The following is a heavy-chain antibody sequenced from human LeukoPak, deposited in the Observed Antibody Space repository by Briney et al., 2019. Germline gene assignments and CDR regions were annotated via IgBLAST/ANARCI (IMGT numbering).Heavy chain of an antibody. CDR3: ARDRYGVRSGSCDY. J-gene: IGHJ4*02. CDR2: MNPNSGNT. D-gene: IGHD2-15*01. Sequence: ASVKVSCKASGYTFTNYDINWVRQATGQGLEWMGWMNPNSGNTNFAQKFQGRVTMTTDTSTSTAYMELRSLRSDDTAVYYCARDRYGVRSGSCDYWGQGTLVTVSS. CDR1: GYTFTNYD. V-gene: IGHV1-8*02.